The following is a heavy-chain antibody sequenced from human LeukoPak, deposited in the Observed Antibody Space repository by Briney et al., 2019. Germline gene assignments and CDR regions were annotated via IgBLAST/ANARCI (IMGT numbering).Heavy chain of an antibody. Sequence: EGSLKLSCAASGFTFSGSAIHWVRQSSGKGLEWVGQIDKKDKGYATATAYAASVKGRFTISRDDSINTAYLQMKSLKTEDTALYYCTRDSGTCNWFDPWGQGTLVTVSS. J-gene: IGHJ5*02. CDR3: TRDSGTCNWFDP. CDR1: GFTFSGSA. V-gene: IGHV3-73*01. CDR2: IDKKDKGYATAT. D-gene: IGHD1-26*01.